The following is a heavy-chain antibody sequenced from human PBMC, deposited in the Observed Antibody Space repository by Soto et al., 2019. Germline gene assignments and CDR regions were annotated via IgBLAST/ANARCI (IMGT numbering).Heavy chain of an antibody. J-gene: IGHJ4*02. D-gene: IGHD2-2*01. Sequence: GSLRLSCAASGFTFSDFDMSWIRQAPGKGLEWLSYISGSSDYTNYAESVRGRFSISRDNAENSLYLQVNSLSTEDTAVYYCARIAFTSTWYELDYWGQGTLVTVSS. CDR1: GFTFSDFD. CDR2: ISGSSDYT. CDR3: ARIAFTSTWYELDY. V-gene: IGHV3-11*06.